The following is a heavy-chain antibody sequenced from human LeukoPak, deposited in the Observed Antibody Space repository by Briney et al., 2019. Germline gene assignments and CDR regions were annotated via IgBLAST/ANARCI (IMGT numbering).Heavy chain of an antibody. Sequence: ASVKVSCKASGYTFTNYYMHWVRQAPGQGLEWMGIINPSGGSTSYAQKFQGRVTMTRDMSTSTVYMELSSLRSEDTAVYYCARRKRMVRGVAYYYYMDVWGKGTTVTVSS. CDR3: ARRKRMVRGVAYYYYMDV. V-gene: IGHV1-46*01. CDR1: GYTFTNYY. J-gene: IGHJ6*03. D-gene: IGHD3-10*01. CDR2: INPSGGST.